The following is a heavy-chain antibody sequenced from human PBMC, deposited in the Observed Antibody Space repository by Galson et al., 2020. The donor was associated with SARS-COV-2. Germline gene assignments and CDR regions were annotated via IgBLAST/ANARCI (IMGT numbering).Heavy chain of an antibody. CDR3: ARSPYYYDTRGFYYVGWFDP. J-gene: IGHJ5*02. Sequence: ASETLSLTCSVSGGSIRSNSHYWGWIRQPPGKGLEWIGSIYYNANTYYNPSLKSRVTMSIDLSKDQFSLMLYSVAAADTAVYYCARSPYYYDTRGFYYVGWFDPWGQGTLVTVSS. V-gene: IGHV4-39*01. CDR2: IYYNANT. CDR1: GGSIRSNSHY. D-gene: IGHD3-22*01.